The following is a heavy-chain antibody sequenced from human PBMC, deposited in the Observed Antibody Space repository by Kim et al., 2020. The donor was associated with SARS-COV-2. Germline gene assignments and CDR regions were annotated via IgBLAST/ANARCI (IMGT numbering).Heavy chain of an antibody. V-gene: IGHV4-59*12. Sequence: SLKMRVNISVDTAKKQFSLKLSSVNAADTAVYYCARDYYSGSYYFDYWGQGTLVTVSS. CDR3: ARDYYSGSYYFDY. J-gene: IGHJ4*02. D-gene: IGHD1-26*01.